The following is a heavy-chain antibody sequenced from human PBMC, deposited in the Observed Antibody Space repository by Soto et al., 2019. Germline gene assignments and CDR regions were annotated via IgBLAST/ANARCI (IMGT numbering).Heavy chain of an antibody. V-gene: IGHV1-18*01. CDR3: ARVRDRVADI. CDR2: INAYNGNR. J-gene: IGHJ3*02. Sequence: QVHLVQSGPEVKKPGASVKVSCKASGYTFNTYGITWVRQAPGQGLEWMAWINAYNGNRIYAQNFQGRVTVTTDTPTSAAYMELMSMASDVTAGYFCARVRDRVADIWGLGTMVTVSS. D-gene: IGHD2-15*01. CDR1: GYTFNTYG.